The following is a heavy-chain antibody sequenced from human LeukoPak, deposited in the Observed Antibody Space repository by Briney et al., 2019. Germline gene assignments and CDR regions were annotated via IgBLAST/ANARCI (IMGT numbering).Heavy chain of an antibody. J-gene: IGHJ4*02. CDR2: ISRTGTTI. CDR3: ARDSWSSSDSGGYFH. CDR1: GFTFSDYY. Sequence: GGSLRLSCAASGFTFSDYYMSWIRQAPGKGLEWVSYISRTGTTIYYADSVKGRFTISRDNAKNSLYLQMNSLRAEDTAVYYCARDSWSSSDSGGYFHWGQGTLVTVSS. D-gene: IGHD3-22*01. V-gene: IGHV3-11*04.